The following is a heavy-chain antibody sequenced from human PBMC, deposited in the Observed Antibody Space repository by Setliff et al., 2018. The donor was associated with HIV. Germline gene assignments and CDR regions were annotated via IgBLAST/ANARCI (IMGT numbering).Heavy chain of an antibody. Sequence: GGSLRLSCAASGFTFSSYWMDWVRQTPGGGLEWVAYIGHTGSRVYYADSVRGRFSISRDNAKNSLYLQMNSLRAEDTAVYYCARDSGPFYDYIWGTYRPEYFQHWGQGTLVTVSS. D-gene: IGHD3-16*02. CDR3: ARDSGPFYDYIWGTYRPEYFQH. V-gene: IGHV3-48*04. CDR2: IGHTGSRV. CDR1: GFTFSSYW. J-gene: IGHJ1*01.